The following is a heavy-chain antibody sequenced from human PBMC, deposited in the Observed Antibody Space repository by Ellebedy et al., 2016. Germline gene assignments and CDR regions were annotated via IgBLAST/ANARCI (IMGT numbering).Heavy chain of an antibody. V-gene: IGHV3-33*03. Sequence: GGSLRLSCAASGFTFRNYGMHWVRQAPGKGLEWVGSIWFDGRSTNYADSAKGRFTISRDNSKNMVYLQLNSLRAEDTAVYYCAKPTIVLVPPAPGLDAWGQGTTVTVSS. J-gene: IGHJ6*02. D-gene: IGHD2-2*01. CDR1: GFTFRNYG. CDR3: AKPTIVLVPPAPGLDA. CDR2: IWFDGRST.